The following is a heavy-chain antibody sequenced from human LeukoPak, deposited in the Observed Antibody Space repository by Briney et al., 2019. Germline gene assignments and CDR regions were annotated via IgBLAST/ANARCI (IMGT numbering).Heavy chain of an antibody. CDR2: ISGSGVRT. CDR1: GLTFNRYW. D-gene: IGHD3-22*01. Sequence: PGGSLRLSCADSGLTFNRYWMHWVRQAPGKGLEWVSGISGSGVRTYYADSVKGRFTISRDNSKNTLYLQMNSLRAEDTAVYYCAKDGVITMIVNWGEGTLVTVSS. CDR3: AKDGVITMIVN. V-gene: IGHV3-23*01. J-gene: IGHJ4*02.